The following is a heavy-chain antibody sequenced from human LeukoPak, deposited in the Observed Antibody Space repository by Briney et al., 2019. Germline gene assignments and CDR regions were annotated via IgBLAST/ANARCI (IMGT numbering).Heavy chain of an antibody. CDR1: GFTFSSYS. V-gene: IGHV3-21*01. J-gene: IGHJ4*02. D-gene: IGHD3-22*01. CDR2: ISSSSSYI. CDR3: GRDGGYCDSSGYTPIDN. Sequence: AGYLRLSCAASGFTFSSYSMNWVRQAPGKGLEWVLSISSSSSYIYYADSVKGRFTISRANATNSLELHMNSLRAEDKAVYYCGRDGGYCDSSGYTPIDNWGQGDLVTVSS.